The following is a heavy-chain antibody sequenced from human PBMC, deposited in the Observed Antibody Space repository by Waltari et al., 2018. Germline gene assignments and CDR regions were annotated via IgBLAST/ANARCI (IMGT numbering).Heavy chain of an antibody. J-gene: IGHJ6*02. V-gene: IGHV6-1*01. Sequence: QVQLQQSGPGPVKPSQSLSLTCAISGSSVSSNSVAWNWIRQSPSRGLEWLGRTYYRSKWYNDYAVSVKSRITINPDTSKNQLSLQLNSVTPEDTAVYFCAGVTTIYYYYGMDVWGQGTTVTVSS. CDR1: GSSVSSNSVA. CDR2: TYYRSKWYN. D-gene: IGHD4-17*01. CDR3: AGVTTIYYYYGMDV.